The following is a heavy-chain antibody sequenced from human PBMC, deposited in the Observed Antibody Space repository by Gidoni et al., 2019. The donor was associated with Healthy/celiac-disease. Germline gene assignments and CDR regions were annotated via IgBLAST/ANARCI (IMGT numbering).Heavy chain of an antibody. Sequence: QVQLVQSGAEVKKPGASVKVSCNASGYPFTVYYLHWVRQAPGQGLEWMGWSNTNSGGTNYAKKFQGRVTMTRDTSISTAYMELRRLRSDDTAVYYCARRAFEYSSSGIDYWGQGTLVTVSS. J-gene: IGHJ4*02. CDR3: ARRAFEYSSSGIDY. CDR2: SNTNSGGT. D-gene: IGHD6-6*01. V-gene: IGHV1-2*02. CDR1: GYPFTVYY.